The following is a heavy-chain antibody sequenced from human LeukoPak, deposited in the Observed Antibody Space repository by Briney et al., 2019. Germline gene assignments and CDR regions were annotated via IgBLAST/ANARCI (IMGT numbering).Heavy chain of an antibody. CDR2: IYHSGST. J-gene: IGHJ4*02. Sequence: KSSETLSLTCAVYGGSFSGYYWSWIRQPPGKGLEWIGEIYHSGSTNYNPSLKSRVTISVDKSKNQFSLKLSSVTAADTAVYYCATLIRGASFWGQGTLVTVSS. CDR3: ATLIRGASF. V-gene: IGHV4-34*01. D-gene: IGHD1-26*01. CDR1: GGSFSGYY.